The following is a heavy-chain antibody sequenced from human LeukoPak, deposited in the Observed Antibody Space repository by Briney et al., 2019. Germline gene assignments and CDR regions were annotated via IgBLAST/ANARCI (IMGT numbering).Heavy chain of an antibody. Sequence: GGSLRLSCAASGFTFSTYNMIWVRQAPGKGLEWVSSISSSRSYIYYADSVKGRFTISRDNSKNTLYLQMNSLRAEDTAVYYCAKYATTAAYPANFDYWGQGTLVTVSS. D-gene: IGHD4-17*01. CDR2: ISSSRSYI. CDR1: GFTFSTYN. CDR3: AKYATTAAYPANFDY. V-gene: IGHV3-21*04. J-gene: IGHJ4*02.